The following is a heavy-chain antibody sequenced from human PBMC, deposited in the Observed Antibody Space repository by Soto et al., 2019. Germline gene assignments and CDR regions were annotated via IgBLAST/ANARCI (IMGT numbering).Heavy chain of an antibody. V-gene: IGHV5-51*01. Sequence: PGESLKISCKASGYRFTSYWIGWVRQMPGKGLEWMGIIYPGDSNTRYSPSFQGQVTISADKSITTAYLQWSSLKASDTAMYYCARQGAYDWNDNYYFDHWGQGTLVTVSS. J-gene: IGHJ4*02. D-gene: IGHD1-20*01. CDR2: IYPGDSNT. CDR1: GYRFTSYW. CDR3: ARQGAYDWNDNYYFDH.